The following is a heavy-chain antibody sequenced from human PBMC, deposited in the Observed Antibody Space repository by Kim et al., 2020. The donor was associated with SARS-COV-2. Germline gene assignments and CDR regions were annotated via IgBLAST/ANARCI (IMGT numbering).Heavy chain of an antibody. J-gene: IGHJ6*03. CDR3: KVDTAMVGEYYYYMDV. D-gene: IGHD5-18*01. V-gene: IGHV1-2*02. CDR1: GYTFTGYY. Sequence: ASVKVSCKASGYTFTGYYMHWVRQAPGQGLEWMGWINPNSGGTNYAQKFQGRVTMTRDTSISTAYMELSRLRSDDTAVYYCKVDTAMVGEYYYYMDVWGKGTTVAVSS. CDR2: INPNSGGT.